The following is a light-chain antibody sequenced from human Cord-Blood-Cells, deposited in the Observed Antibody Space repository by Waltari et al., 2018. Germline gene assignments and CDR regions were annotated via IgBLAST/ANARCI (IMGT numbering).Light chain of an antibody. Sequence: EIVLPQSPGTLSLSPGERATLSCRASQSVSCSYLAWYQPKPGQAPRLLIYGASSRATGIPDRFSGSGSGTDFTLTISRLEPEDFAVYYCQQYGSSPLTFGGGTRWRSN. CDR1: QSVSCSY. CDR2: GAS. V-gene: IGKV3-20*01. J-gene: IGKJ4*01. CDR3: QQYGSSPLT.